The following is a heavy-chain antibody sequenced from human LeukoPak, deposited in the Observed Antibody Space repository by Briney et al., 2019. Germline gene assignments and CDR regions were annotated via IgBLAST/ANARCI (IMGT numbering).Heavy chain of an antibody. Sequence: GGSLRLSCAASGFSFSTFAMSWVRQAPGKGLEWVTAINDGGGSTYYADSVKGRFTISRDNAKNSLYLQMNSLRAEDTAVYYCASFYDSSGYYYFDYWGQGTLVTVSS. CDR2: INDGGGST. V-gene: IGHV3-23*01. CDR1: GFSFSTFA. J-gene: IGHJ4*02. CDR3: ASFYDSSGYYYFDY. D-gene: IGHD3-22*01.